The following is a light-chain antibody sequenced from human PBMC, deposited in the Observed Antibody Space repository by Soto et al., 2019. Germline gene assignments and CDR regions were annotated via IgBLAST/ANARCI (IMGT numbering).Light chain of an antibody. V-gene: IGKV3-15*01. CDR3: QQYNNWPRT. J-gene: IGKJ1*01. Sequence: EIVLSQSPGTLSLSPGERATLCCRSRPSVSSSQLASYHQKPRQAPMRLIYGASSRATGIPARFSGSGAGTEFTLTISSLQSEDFAVYYCQQYNNWPRTFGQGTKVDIK. CDR1: PSVSSS. CDR2: GAS.